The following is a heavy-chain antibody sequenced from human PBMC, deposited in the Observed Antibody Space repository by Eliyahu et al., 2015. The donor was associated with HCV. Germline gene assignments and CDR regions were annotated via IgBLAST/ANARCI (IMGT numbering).Heavy chain of an antibody. V-gene: IGHV3-30*03. CDR1: GFTFSSXG. CDR2: ISSDGSNE. Sequence: QVQLVESGGGVVQPGRSLRLSCAASGFTFSSXGIHWVRQAXGKGLEWVAVISSDGSNEYYADSVKGRFTISRDNSKNTLYLQMNSLRAEDTAVYYCARESWYFDLWGRGTLVTVSS. J-gene: IGHJ2*01. CDR3: ARESWYFDL.